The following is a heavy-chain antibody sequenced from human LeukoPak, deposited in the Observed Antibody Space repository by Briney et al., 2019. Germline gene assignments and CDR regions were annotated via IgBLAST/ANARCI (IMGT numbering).Heavy chain of an antibody. D-gene: IGHD6-13*01. CDR1: GGSISSYY. Sequence: SETLSLTCTVSGGSISSYYWSWIRQPPGKGLEWVGYIYYSGTTKYNPSLKSRVSISVDTSKNQFSLKLSSVTAADTAVYYCARGVYIAAAQYGYWGQGTLVTVSS. V-gene: IGHV4-59*01. J-gene: IGHJ4*02. CDR2: IYYSGTT. CDR3: ARGVYIAAAQYGY.